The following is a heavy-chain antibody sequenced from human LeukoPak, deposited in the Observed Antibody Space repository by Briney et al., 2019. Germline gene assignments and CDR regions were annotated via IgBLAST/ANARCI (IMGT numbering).Heavy chain of an antibody. CDR1: GGSNSSYY. J-gene: IGHJ4*02. Sequence: SETLSLTCTVSGGSNSSYYWSWIRQPPGKGLEWIGYIYYSGSTNYNPSLKSRVTISVDTSKNQFSLKLSSVTAADTAVYYCAREIAVAGPRAFDYWGQGTLVTVSS. CDR3: AREIAVAGPRAFDY. CDR2: IYYSGST. V-gene: IGHV4-59*01. D-gene: IGHD6-19*01.